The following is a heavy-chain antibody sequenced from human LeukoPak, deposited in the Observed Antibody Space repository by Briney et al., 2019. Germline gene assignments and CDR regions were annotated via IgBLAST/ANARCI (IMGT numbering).Heavy chain of an antibody. Sequence: PGGSLRLSCAASGFTFSSYEMNWVRQAPGKGLEWVSYISSSGSTIYYADSVKGRFTISRDNAKNSLYLQMNSLRAEDTAVYYCAELGITMIGGVWGKGTKVSISS. D-gene: IGHD3-10*02. J-gene: IGHJ6*04. CDR1: GFTFSSYE. CDR3: AELGITMIGGV. V-gene: IGHV3-48*03. CDR2: ISSSGSTI.